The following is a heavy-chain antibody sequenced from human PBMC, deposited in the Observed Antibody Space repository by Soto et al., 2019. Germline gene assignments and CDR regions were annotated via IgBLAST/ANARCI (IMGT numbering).Heavy chain of an antibody. CDR2: INHSGST. V-gene: IGHV4-34*01. CDR3: ARVSGIYYYGXEV. Sequence: SETLSPTCAVYGGSFSGYYWSWIRQPPGKGLEWIGEINHSGSTNYNPSLKSRVTISVDTSKNQVSLKLSSVTAADTAVYYCARVSGIYYYGXEVWGQGTTVTVS. J-gene: IGHJ6*02. D-gene: IGHD3-10*01. CDR1: GGSFSGYY.